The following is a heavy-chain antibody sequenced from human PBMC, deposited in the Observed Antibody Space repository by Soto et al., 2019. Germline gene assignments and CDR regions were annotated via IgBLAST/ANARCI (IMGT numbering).Heavy chain of an antibody. CDR3: ERAVTFGGVIVIPTYYYYGMDV. J-gene: IGHJ6*02. Sequence: QVQLVQSGAEVKKPGSSVKVSCKASGGTFSSYAISWVRQAPGQGLEWMGGIIPIFGTANYAQKFQGRVTITADKSTSTAYMELSSLRSEDTAVYYCERAVTFGGVIVIPTYYYYGMDVWCQGTTVTV. D-gene: IGHD3-16*02. CDR1: GGTFSSYA. V-gene: IGHV1-69*06. CDR2: IIPIFGTA.